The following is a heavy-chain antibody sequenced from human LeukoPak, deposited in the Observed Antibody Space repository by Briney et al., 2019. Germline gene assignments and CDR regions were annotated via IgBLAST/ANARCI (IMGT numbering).Heavy chain of an antibody. CDR1: GGSISSYY. CDR3: AGDDWGRWQEGGRLYHYYYYGMDV. J-gene: IGHJ6*02. Sequence: PSETLSLTCTVSGGSISSYYWSWIRQPAGKGLEWIGRIYTSGSTNYNPSLKSRVTMSVDTSTNQFSLKLSSVTAADTAVYYCAGDDWGRWQEGGRLYHYYYYGMDVWGQGTTVTVSS. CDR2: IYTSGST. V-gene: IGHV4-4*07. D-gene: IGHD7-27*01.